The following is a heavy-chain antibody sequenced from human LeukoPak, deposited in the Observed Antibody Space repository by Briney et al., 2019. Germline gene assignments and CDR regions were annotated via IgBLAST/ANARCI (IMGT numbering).Heavy chain of an antibody. V-gene: IGHV1-69*13. CDR3: TTARPITIFGLVIIIRPFDC. Sequence: ASVKVSYKASGAVTWVRQAPGQGLEWMGGIIPIFGTPNYTQKFQGRLTLTADESTSTAYMELSSLRSEDTAMYFWTTARPITIFGLVIIIRPFDCRGQGTLVTVSS. J-gene: IGHJ4*02. CDR1: GA. CDR2: IIPIFGTP. D-gene: IGHD3-9*01.